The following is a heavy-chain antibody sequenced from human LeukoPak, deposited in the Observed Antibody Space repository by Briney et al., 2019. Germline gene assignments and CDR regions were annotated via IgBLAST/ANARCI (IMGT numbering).Heavy chain of an antibody. CDR1: GFTFSSYS. CDR2: ISSSSSYI. J-gene: IGHJ6*02. Sequence: GGSLTLSCAASGFTFSSYSMNWVRQAPGKGLEWISSISSSSSYIYYADSVKGRFTISRDNAKHSLYLQMNRLRAEDTAVYYCARDRRAAAGLDYYYGMDVWGQGTTVTVSS. D-gene: IGHD6-13*01. V-gene: IGHV3-21*01. CDR3: ARDRRAAAGLDYYYGMDV.